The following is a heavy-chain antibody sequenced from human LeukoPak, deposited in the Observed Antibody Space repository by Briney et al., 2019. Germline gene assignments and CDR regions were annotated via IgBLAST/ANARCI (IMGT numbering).Heavy chain of an antibody. CDR1: GFTFSSYA. Sequence: GRSLRLSCAASGFTFSSYAMHWVRQAPGKGLEWVAVISYDGSNKYYADSVKGRFTISRDNSKNSLYLQMNSLRAEDTAVHYCARVMGMYSSSWPFDYWGQGTLVTVSS. CDR3: ARVMGMYSSSWPFDY. V-gene: IGHV3-30-3*01. D-gene: IGHD6-13*01. J-gene: IGHJ4*02. CDR2: ISYDGSNK.